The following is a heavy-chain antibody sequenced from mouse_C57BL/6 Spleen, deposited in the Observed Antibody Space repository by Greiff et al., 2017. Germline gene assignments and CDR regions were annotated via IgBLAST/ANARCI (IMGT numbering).Heavy chain of an antibody. CDR1: GYTFTSYW. CDR2: IDPSDSST. CDR3: ARTLLRGAMDY. D-gene: IGHD1-1*01. V-gene: IGHV1-69*01. Sequence: QVQLQQSGAELVMPGASVKLSCKASGYTFTSYWMHWVKQRPGQGLEWIGEIDPSDSSTNYNQKFKGKSTLTVDKSSSTAYMQLSSLTSEDSAVYYCARTLLRGAMDYWGQGTSVTVSS. J-gene: IGHJ4*01.